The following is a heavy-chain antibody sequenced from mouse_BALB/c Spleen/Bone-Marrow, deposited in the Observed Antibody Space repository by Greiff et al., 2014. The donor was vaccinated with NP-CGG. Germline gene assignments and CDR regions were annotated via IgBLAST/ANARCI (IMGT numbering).Heavy chain of an antibody. CDR1: GFAFSGND. D-gene: IGHD2-2*01. CDR3: ARQRGYAYAMDY. V-gene: IGHV5-12-1*01. Sequence: EVNLVESGGGLVKPGGSLKLSCAASGFAFSGNDMSWVHQTPEKRLEWVAYISSGGGSTYYPDTVKGRFTISRDNAKNTLYLQMNSLKSEDTAMYYCARQRGYAYAMDYWGQGTSVTVSS. CDR2: ISSGGGST. J-gene: IGHJ4*01.